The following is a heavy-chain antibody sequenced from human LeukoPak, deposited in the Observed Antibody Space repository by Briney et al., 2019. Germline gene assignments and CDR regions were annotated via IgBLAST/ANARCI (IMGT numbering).Heavy chain of an antibody. CDR3: VSDVGD. V-gene: IGHV3-74*03. CDR1: GITFPTYW. D-gene: IGHD3-10*01. CDR2: ISSDGSIT. J-gene: IGHJ4*02. Sequence: GGSLRLSCAASGITFPTYWMHWVRQAPGKGVVWVSRISSDGSITTYADSVKGRFTISRDSAKNTLFLQMNSLRDDDTAVYFCVSDVGDWGQGTLVTVSS.